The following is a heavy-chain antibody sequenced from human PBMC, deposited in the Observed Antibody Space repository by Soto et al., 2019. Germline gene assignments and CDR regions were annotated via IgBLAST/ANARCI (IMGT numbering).Heavy chain of an antibody. CDR1: GGSSKSGSYS. D-gene: IGHD3-3*01. J-gene: IGHJ4*02. CDR3: ARDFAYFDS. V-gene: IGHV4-61*01. CDR2: VYHTGRT. Sequence: TLSLTCTVSGGSSKSGSYSWSWIRQPPGKGLEWIGYVYHTGRTSYNPSLKSRVSISMDTSKNQFSLNLDSVTAADTAVYFCARDFAYFDSWGQGTLVTVSS.